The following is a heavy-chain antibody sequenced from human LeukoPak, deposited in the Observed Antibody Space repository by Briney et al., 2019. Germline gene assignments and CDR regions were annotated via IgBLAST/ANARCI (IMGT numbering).Heavy chain of an antibody. CDR1: GFTFSSYE. CDR2: ISSSGSTI. J-gene: IGHJ4*02. D-gene: IGHD4-23*01. CDR3: ARDPSYSATAVV. Sequence: PGGSLRLSCAASGFTFSSYEMNWVRQAPGKGLEWVSYISSSGSTIYYADSVKGRFTISRDNAKNSLYLQMNSLRAEDTAVYYCARDPSYSATAVVWGQGTLVTVSS. V-gene: IGHV3-48*03.